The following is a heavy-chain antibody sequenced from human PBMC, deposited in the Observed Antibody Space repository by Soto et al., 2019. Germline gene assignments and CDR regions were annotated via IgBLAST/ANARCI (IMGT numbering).Heavy chain of an antibody. CDR1: GGSISSYY. CDR3: ARTYYDILTGVLRFDY. Sequence: SETLSLTCTVSGGSISSYYWSWTRQPPGKGLEWIGYIYYSGSTNYNPSLKSRVTISVDTSKNQFSLKLSSVTAADTAVYYCARTYYDILTGVLRFDYWGQGTLVTVSS. J-gene: IGHJ4*02. CDR2: IYYSGST. V-gene: IGHV4-59*08. D-gene: IGHD3-9*01.